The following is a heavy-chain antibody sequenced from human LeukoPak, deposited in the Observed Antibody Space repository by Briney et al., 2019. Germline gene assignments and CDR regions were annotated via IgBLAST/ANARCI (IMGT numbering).Heavy chain of an antibody. Sequence: PGGSLRLSCAASGFTFSSFAMNWVRQAPGKGLDWVSIISGSGDTTHYTDSVKGRFTVSRDNSKNTLYLQMSSLRAEDTALYYCAKGSGNGYGSGPFDYWGQGTLVTVSS. CDR2: ISGSGDTT. V-gene: IGHV3-23*01. CDR3: AKGSGNGYGSGPFDY. J-gene: IGHJ4*02. D-gene: IGHD3-10*01. CDR1: GFTFSSFA.